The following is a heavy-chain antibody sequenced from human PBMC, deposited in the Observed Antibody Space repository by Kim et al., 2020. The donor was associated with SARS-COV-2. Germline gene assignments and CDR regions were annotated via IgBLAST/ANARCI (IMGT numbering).Heavy chain of an antibody. Sequence: GGSLRLSCAASGFTFSDYYMSWIRQAPGKGLEWVSYISSSGSTIYYADSVKGRFTISRDNAKNSLYLQMNSLRAEDTAVYYCARERESGYSYGHIPYYYYGMDVWGQGTTVTVSS. CDR2: ISSSGSTI. V-gene: IGHV3-11*01. CDR1: GFTFSDYY. D-gene: IGHD5-18*01. J-gene: IGHJ6*02. CDR3: ARERESGYSYGHIPYYYYGMDV.